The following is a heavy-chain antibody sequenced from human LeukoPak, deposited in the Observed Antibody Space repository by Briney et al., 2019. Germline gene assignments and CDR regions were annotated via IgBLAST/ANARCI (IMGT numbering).Heavy chain of an antibody. CDR2: ISSSSSYI. CDR3: AREGAEYSSSFFPVDY. CDR1: GFTFSTYS. Sequence: GGSLRLSCAASGFTFSTYSMNWVRQAPGKGLEWVSSISSSSSYIYYADSVKGRFTISRDNAKNSLYLQMNSLRAEDTAVYYCAREGAEYSSSFFPVDYWGQGTLVTVSS. V-gene: IGHV3-21*01. J-gene: IGHJ4*02. D-gene: IGHD6-6*01.